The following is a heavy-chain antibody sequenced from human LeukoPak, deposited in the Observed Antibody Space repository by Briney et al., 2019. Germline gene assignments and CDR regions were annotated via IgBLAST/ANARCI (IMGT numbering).Heavy chain of an antibody. CDR1: GFTFEDYT. J-gene: IGHJ4*02. CDR2: ISWDGTT. Sequence: PGGTLRLSCAASGFTFEDYTMHWVRQAPGKTLEWVSLISWDGTTYYRDSVKGRFTISRDNSKNSLYLQMDTLTSEDTAFYYCVKDLSSESSGYVFDYWGQGTLVCVSS. V-gene: IGHV3-43*01. CDR3: VKDLSSESSGYVFDY. D-gene: IGHD3-22*01.